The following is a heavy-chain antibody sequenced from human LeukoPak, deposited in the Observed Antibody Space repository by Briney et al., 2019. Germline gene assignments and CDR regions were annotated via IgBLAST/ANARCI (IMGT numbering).Heavy chain of an antibody. CDR2: ISYDGSNK. CDR3: ARGHDAFDI. V-gene: IGHV3-30-3*01. CDR1: GFTFSSYA. J-gene: IGHJ3*02. Sequence: PRRSLRLSCAASGFTFSSYAMHWVRQAPGKGLEWVAVISYDGSNKYYADSVKGRFTISRDNSKNTLYLQMNSLRAEDTAVYYCARGHDAFDIWGQGTMVTVSS.